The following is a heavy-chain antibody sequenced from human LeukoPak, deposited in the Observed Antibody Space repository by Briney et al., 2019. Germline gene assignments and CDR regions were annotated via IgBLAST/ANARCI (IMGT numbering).Heavy chain of an antibody. CDR3: AKDDRGRFSHSSGYYFNAFDL. CDR1: EFTFSSYA. V-gene: IGHV3-23*01. D-gene: IGHD3-22*01. CDR2: ISGSGGNT. J-gene: IGHJ3*01. Sequence: GGSLSLSCVVSEFTFSSYAISWVRQAPGKGMEWGSAISGSGGNTYYADSVKGRFTISRDNSKNTLYLQMNSLRAEDTAVYYCAKDDRGRFSHSSGYYFNAFDLWGQGTMVTVSS.